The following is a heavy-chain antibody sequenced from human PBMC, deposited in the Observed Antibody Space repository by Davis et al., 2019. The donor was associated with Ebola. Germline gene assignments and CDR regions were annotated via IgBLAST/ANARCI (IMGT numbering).Heavy chain of an antibody. CDR2: IYYSWST. Sequence: SETLSLTCTVSGGSISSGGYYWSWIRQHPGKGLEWIGYIYYSWSTNYNPSLKSRVTISVDTSKNQFSLKLSSLTAADTAVYYCAREYSRTRFDYWGQGTLVTVSS. V-gene: IGHV4-61*08. D-gene: IGHD6-13*01. CDR1: GGSISSGGYY. CDR3: AREYSRTRFDY. J-gene: IGHJ4*02.